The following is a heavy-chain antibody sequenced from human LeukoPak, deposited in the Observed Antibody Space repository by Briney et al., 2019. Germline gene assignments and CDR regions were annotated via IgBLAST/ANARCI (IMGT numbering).Heavy chain of an antibody. J-gene: IGHJ4*02. CDR2: IYYSGST. V-gene: IGHV4-59*08. CDR3: ARGYSSSSGRPDY. D-gene: IGHD6-6*01. Sequence: SETLSLTCTVSGGSISSYYWSWIRQPPGKGLEWNGYIYYSGSTNYNPSLKSRVTISVDTSKKQFSLKLSSVTAADTAVYYCARGYSSSSGRPDYWGQGTLVTVSS. CDR1: GGSISSYY.